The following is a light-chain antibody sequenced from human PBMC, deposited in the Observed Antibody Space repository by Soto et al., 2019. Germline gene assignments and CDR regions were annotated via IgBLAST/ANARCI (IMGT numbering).Light chain of an antibody. V-gene: IGLV2-8*01. CDR2: EIN. CDR1: SSDVGAYDY. Sequence: QSVLTQPPSASGSPGQSVTISCTGTSSDVGAYDYVSWYQQHPGKAPKLMIYEINKRPSGVPGRFSGSKSGNTASLTVSGLQAEDEADYYCSSFAGSNNFPYVFGTGTKGTVL. CDR3: SSFAGSNNFPYV. J-gene: IGLJ1*01.